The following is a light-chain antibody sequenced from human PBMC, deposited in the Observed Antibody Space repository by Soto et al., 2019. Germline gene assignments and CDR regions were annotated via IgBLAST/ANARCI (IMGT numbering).Light chain of an antibody. CDR1: QSVSSN. J-gene: IGKJ5*01. Sequence: EVLITLSAIARSVSQGEIDTLSCRASQSVSSNLAWYQQKPGQAPRLLISDASTRATGIPARFSGSGSGTEFTLTVSCLQSEDFAVYCCQQSIKRPIPLGQGTRLEIK. CDR2: DAS. CDR3: QQSIKRPIP. V-gene: IGKV3-15*01.